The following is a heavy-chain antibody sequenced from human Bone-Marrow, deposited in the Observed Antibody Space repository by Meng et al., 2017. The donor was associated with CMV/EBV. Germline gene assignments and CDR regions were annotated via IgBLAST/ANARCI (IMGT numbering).Heavy chain of an antibody. V-gene: IGHV4-39*07. CDR2: IYYSGST. CDR3: ARRGYCTNTSCPDWFDP. D-gene: IGHD2-2*01. J-gene: IGHJ5*02. CDR1: GGSISSSSYY. Sequence: SETLSLTCTVSGGSISSSSYYWGWIRQPTGRGLEWIGSIYYSGSTYYNPTLKSRVIMSVDTSKNQFSLKVTSVTAADTAVYYCARRGYCTNTSCPDWFDPWGQGTLVTVSS.